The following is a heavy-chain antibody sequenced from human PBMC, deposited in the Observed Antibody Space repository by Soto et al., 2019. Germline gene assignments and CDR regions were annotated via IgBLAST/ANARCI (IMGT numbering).Heavy chain of an antibody. Sequence: SETLSLTCTVSGGSISSGDYYWSWIRQPPGKGLEWIGYIYYSGSTYYNPSLKSRVTISVDTSKNQFSLKLSSVTAADTAVYYCARVVVVAAPYSYYYGMDVWGKGTTVT. V-gene: IGHV4-30-4*01. CDR1: GGSISSGDYY. CDR3: ARVVVVAAPYSYYYGMDV. J-gene: IGHJ6*04. D-gene: IGHD2-15*01. CDR2: IYYSGST.